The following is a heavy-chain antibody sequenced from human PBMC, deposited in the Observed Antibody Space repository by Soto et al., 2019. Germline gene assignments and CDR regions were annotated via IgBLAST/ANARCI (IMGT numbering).Heavy chain of an antibody. CDR3: ARGELLWFGELLR. CDR1: GYTFTSYE. V-gene: IGHV1-8*01. D-gene: IGHD3-10*01. J-gene: IGHJ4*02. Sequence: QVQLVQSGAEVKKPGASVKVSCKASGYTFTSYEINWVRQVTGQGLEWMGWMNPNSGDTGYAQKFQGRVTMTRNTSISTAYMELSRLRSEDTAVYYCARGELLWFGELLRWGQGTLVTVSS. CDR2: MNPNSGDT.